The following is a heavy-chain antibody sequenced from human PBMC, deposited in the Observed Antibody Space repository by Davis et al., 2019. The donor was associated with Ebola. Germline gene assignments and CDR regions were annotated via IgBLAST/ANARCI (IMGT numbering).Heavy chain of an antibody. D-gene: IGHD5-12*01. J-gene: IGHJ4*02. CDR3: ARGYIVPTIWEGLDY. CDR1: GYSFTSYW. CDR2: IYPVDSDT. Sequence: PGGSLRLSCKASGYSFTSYWNGWVRQMPGKGLEWMGIIYPVDSDTRYSPSFQGQVTISADKSISTAYLQWSSLKASDTAMYYCARGYIVPTIWEGLDYWGQGTLVTVSS. V-gene: IGHV5-51*01.